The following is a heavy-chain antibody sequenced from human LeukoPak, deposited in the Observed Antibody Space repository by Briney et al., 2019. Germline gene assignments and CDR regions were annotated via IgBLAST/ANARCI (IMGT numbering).Heavy chain of an antibody. CDR3: ARPKRY. V-gene: IGHV3-7*01. Sequence: GGSLRLSCAASELTFSTYWMTWVRRAPGKGLEWVANIKQDGSEKYYVDSVKGRFTISRDNAKNSLYLQMNSLRAEDTAVYYCARPKRYWGQGTLVTVSS. CDR2: IKQDGSEK. J-gene: IGHJ4*02. CDR1: ELTFSTYW.